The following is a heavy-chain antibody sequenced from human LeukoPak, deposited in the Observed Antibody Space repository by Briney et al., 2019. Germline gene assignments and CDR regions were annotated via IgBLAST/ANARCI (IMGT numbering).Heavy chain of an antibody. J-gene: IGHJ5*02. CDR2: ISAYNGKT. D-gene: IGHD2-15*01. CDR1: GYTFTSYG. CDR3: ARVGRYCSGGSCYSTNWFDP. V-gene: IGHV1-18*01. Sequence: ASVKVSCKASGYTFTSYGISWVRQAPGQGLEWMGWISAYNGKTNYAQKLQGGVTMTTDTSTSTAYMELRSLRSDDTAVYYCARVGRYCSGGSCYSTNWFDPWGQGTLVTVSS.